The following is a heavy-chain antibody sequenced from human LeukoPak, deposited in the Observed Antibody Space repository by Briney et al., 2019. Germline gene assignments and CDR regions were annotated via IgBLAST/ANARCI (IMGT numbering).Heavy chain of an antibody. CDR3: ARDRAGDSSDALPYWFDP. Sequence: QPGGSLRLSCAASGFTFSSYAMHWVRQAPGKGLEWVAVISYDGSNKYYADSVKGRFTISRDNSKNTLYLQMNSLRAEDTAVYYCARDRAGDSSDALPYWFDPWGQGTLVTVAS. V-gene: IGHV3-30-3*01. J-gene: IGHJ5*02. CDR1: GFTFSSYA. D-gene: IGHD6-19*01. CDR2: ISYDGSNK.